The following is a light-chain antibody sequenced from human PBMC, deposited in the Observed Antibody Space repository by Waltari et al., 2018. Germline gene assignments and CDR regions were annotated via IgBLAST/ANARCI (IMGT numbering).Light chain of an antibody. V-gene: IGKV4-1*01. J-gene: IGKJ1*01. Sequence: DIVMTQSPEFLAVSLGERATINCKSSQSVLYNSNDNNYLAWYQQKPGQPPKLLIYWASTRQSGVPDLFSGSVSGTDFTITINSLQAEDVAVYYCQQYYSRRTFGRGTRVEIK. CDR1: QSVLYNSNDNNY. CDR2: WAS. CDR3: QQYYSRRT.